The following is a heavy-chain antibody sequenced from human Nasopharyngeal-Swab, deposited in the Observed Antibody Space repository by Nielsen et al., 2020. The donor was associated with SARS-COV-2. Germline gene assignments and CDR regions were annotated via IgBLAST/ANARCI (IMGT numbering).Heavy chain of an antibody. CDR3: ARASRGWS. CDR2: ISSSGTTI. V-gene: IGHV3-48*03. CDR1: GFNFSNYE. J-gene: IGHJ5*02. D-gene: IGHD6-19*01. Sequence: GESLKISCTASGFNFSNYEMNWVRQAPGKGLEWISYISSSGTTIYSTESVGGRFTISRDNAENSLSLQMNSLREEDTAVYYCARASRGWSWGQGTLVTVSS.